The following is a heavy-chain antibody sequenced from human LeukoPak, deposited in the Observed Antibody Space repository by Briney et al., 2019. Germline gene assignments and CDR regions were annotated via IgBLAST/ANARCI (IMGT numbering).Heavy chain of an antibody. CDR2: ISYAGSNT. CDR3: AKDFNRLGYYFDY. CDR1: GFTFSTYG. V-gene: IGHV3-30*18. D-gene: IGHD2-21*01. Sequence: GGSLRLSCAASGFTFSTYGMHWVRQTPGKGLEWVAVISYAGSNTYYADSVKGRFTISRDNSKNTLYLQMNSLRAEDTAVYFCAKDFNRLGYYFDYWGQGTLVTVSS. J-gene: IGHJ4*02.